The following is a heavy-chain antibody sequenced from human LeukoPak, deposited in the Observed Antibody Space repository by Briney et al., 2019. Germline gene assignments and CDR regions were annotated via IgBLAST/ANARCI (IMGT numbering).Heavy chain of an antibody. Sequence: GGSLRLSCEASGFTFNNYVMTWVRQAPGKGLKWVSSISASAAMTYYADSVKGRFTISRDNAKNSLYLQMNSLRAEDTAVYYCAELGITMIGGVWGKGTTVTVSS. V-gene: IGHV3-23*01. CDR2: ISASAAMT. CDR3: AELGITMIGGV. J-gene: IGHJ6*04. CDR1: GFTFNNYV. D-gene: IGHD3-10*02.